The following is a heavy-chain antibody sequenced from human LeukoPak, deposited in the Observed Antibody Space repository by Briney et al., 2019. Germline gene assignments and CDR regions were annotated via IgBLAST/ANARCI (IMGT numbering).Heavy chain of an antibody. D-gene: IGHD7-27*01. J-gene: IGHJ4*02. CDR3: ARMLGKITLPGYFDN. Sequence: SGPTLVNPTQTLTLTCTFSGVSLTTIGMCVSWIRQPPGKALEWLALIDWDDDKYYSTSLKTRLTISKDTSKNQVVLIMTNMDPADTGTYYCARMLGKITLPGYFDNWGQGSLVTVSS. CDR1: GVSLTTIGMC. CDR2: IDWDDDK. V-gene: IGHV2-70*01.